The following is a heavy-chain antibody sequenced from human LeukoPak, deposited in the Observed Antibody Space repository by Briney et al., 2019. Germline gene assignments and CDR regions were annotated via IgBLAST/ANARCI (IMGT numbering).Heavy chain of an antibody. V-gene: IGHV3-21*01. CDR3: ARGRYDVLAGYQPPYFDY. Sequence: GGSLRLSCAASGFTFSNYNINWVRQAPGKGLEWVSSISISSSYIYYADSVKGRFTISRDNAKHSLYLQMNSLRAEDTAVYYCARGRYDVLAGYQPPYFDYWGQGTLVTVSS. D-gene: IGHD3-9*01. J-gene: IGHJ4*02. CDR2: ISISSSYI. CDR1: GFTFSNYN.